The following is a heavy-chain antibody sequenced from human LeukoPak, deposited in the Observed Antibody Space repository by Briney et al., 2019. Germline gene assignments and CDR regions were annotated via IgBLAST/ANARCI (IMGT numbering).Heavy chain of an antibody. CDR3: AKEKNSYSSSSGQGY. J-gene: IGHJ4*02. CDR1: GFTFSSYG. D-gene: IGHD6-6*01. Sequence: GGSLRLSCAASGFTFSSYGMHWVRQAPGKGLEWVAFIRYDGSNKYYADSVKGRLTISRDNSNNTLYLQMTSLRGDDTAVYYCAKEKNSYSSSSGQGYWGQGTLVTVSS. CDR2: IRYDGSNK. V-gene: IGHV3-30*02.